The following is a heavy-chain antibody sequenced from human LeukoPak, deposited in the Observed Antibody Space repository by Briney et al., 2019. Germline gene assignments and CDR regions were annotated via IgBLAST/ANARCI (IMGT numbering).Heavy chain of an antibody. CDR3: ASRDDYVWGSYRDY. J-gene: IGHJ4*02. D-gene: IGHD3-16*02. CDR2: INHSGST. Sequence: SETLSLTCTVSGGSISSSSYYWSWIRQPPGKGLEWIGEINHSGSTNYNPSLKSRVTIPVDTSKNQFSLKLSSVTAADTAVYYCASRDDYVWGSYRDYWGQGTLVTVSS. CDR1: GGSISSSSYY. V-gene: IGHV4-39*07.